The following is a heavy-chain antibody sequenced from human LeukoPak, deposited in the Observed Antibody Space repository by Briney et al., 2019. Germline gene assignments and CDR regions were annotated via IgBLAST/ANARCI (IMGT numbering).Heavy chain of an antibody. Sequence: GGSLRLSCAASGFTFSSYWMSWVRQAPGKGLEWVANIKQDGSEKYYVDSVKGRFTISRDNAKNSLYLQMTSLRAEDTAVYYCARDWDYYDSSGYYYDPIDYWGQGTLVTVSS. CDR3: ARDWDYYDSSGYYYDPIDY. D-gene: IGHD3-22*01. CDR2: IKQDGSEK. J-gene: IGHJ4*02. V-gene: IGHV3-7*01. CDR1: GFTFSSYW.